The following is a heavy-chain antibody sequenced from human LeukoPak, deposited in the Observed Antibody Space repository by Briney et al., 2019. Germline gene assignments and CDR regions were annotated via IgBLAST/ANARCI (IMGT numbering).Heavy chain of an antibody. J-gene: IGHJ6*03. CDR3: ARGSLVRGVKTPYYMDV. Sequence: GGSLRLSCVASGFTFSRFEMNWVRQAPGKGLEWISHISSGTYIAYADSVKGRFTISRDNAKNSLYLQMNSLRAEDTAVYYCARGSLVRGVKTPYYMDVWGKGTTVTISS. CDR1: GFTFSRFE. V-gene: IGHV3-48*03. D-gene: IGHD3-10*01. CDR2: ISSGTYI.